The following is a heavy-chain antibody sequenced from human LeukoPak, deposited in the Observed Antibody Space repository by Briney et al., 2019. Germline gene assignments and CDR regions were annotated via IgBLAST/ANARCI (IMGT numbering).Heavy chain of an antibody. J-gene: IGHJ4*02. CDR1: GFTVSSNY. V-gene: IGHV3-66*01. D-gene: IGHD4-17*01. CDR2: IYSGGST. Sequence: GGSLRLSCSASGFTVSSNYMSSGRQAPGKVLEWVSVIYSGGSTYYADSVKGRFTIYRDNSKNTLYLQMNSLRAEDTAVYYCARGGGYGDYESLSFDYWGQGTLVTVSS. CDR3: ARGGGYGDYESLSFDY.